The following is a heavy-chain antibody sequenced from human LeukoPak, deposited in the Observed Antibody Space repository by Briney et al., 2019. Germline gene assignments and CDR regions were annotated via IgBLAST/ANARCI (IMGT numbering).Heavy chain of an antibody. V-gene: IGHV3-48*02. CDR3: ARAAPYYYDSSGYSAFDS. D-gene: IGHD3-22*01. CDR1: GFTFSSYS. CDR2: IRGGSDVK. J-gene: IGHJ3*02. Sequence: GGSLRLSCVASGFTFSSYSMNWVRQAPGKGLEWLSYIRGGSDVKNYADSVKGRFTISRDNAKNSLYLQMNSLRDEDTAVYYCARAAPYYYDSSGYSAFDSWGQGTMVTVSA.